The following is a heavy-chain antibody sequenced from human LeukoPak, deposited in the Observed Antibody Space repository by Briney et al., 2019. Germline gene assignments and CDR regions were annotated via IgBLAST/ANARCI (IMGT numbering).Heavy chain of an antibody. CDR3: ARETEMANLDY. CDR1: GFTFSSYW. CDR2: IKQDGREK. J-gene: IGHJ4*02. Sequence: GGSLRLSCTASGFTFSSYWMNWVRQAPGKGLEWVANIKQDGREKYYVYSVRGRFTISRDNDKKSLYLQMNSLRAEDTAVYYCARETEMANLDYWGQGTLVTVSS. V-gene: IGHV3-7*04. D-gene: IGHD5-24*01.